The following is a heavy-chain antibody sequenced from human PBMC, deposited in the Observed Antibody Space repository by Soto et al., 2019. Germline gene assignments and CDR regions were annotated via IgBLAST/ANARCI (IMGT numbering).Heavy chain of an antibody. CDR2: IYHSGST. CDR1: GGSISSGGYS. V-gene: IGHV4-30-2*01. Sequence: SEILSLTCAVSGGSISSGGYSWSWIRQPPGKGLEWIGYIYHSGSTYYNPSLKSRVTISVDRSKNQFSLKLSSVTAADTAVYYCARGDYDHDIRFDTWGQGTLVTVSS. CDR3: ARGDYDHDIRFDT. D-gene: IGHD3-16*01. J-gene: IGHJ5*02.